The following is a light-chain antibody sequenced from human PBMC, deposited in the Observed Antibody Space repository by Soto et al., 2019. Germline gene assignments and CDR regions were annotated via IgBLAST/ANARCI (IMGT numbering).Light chain of an antibody. J-gene: IGKJ1*01. CDR3: QQYNGYSTWT. CDR2: DAS. CDR1: QSISSW. V-gene: IGKV1-5*01. Sequence: DIQMTQSRSTLSASVGDRVTITCRASQSISSWLAWYQQKPGKAPKLLIYDASSLESGVPSRFSGSGSGTEFTLTISSLQPDDFATYYCQQYNGYSTWTFGQGTKVDI.